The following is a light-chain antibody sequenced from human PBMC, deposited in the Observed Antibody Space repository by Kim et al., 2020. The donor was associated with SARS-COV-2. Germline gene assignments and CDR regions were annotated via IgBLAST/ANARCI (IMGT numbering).Light chain of an antibody. Sequence: EIVMTQSPATLSVFPGERATLSCRASQSISSNIVWYQQKPGQAPRLLMYGASTRATGIPARFSGSGSGTEFTLTISSLQSEDFAVYYCQQSNNWPRTFGQGTKVDIK. CDR2: GAS. J-gene: IGKJ1*01. CDR1: QSISSN. CDR3: QQSNNWPRT. V-gene: IGKV3-15*01.